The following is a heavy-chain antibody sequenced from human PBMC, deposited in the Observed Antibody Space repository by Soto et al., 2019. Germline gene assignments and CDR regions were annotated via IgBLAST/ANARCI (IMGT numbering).Heavy chain of an antibody. Sequence: QVHLVQSGAEVKKPGASLKVSCKASGYTFTSYGIVWVRQAPGQGLELMGWISTYNVDTKYAQKFNGRSTISTDTSTTTPYMELTSLTSDDTTTYYSARGGFAYGYLDFWGQGTLATVSS. J-gene: IGHJ4*02. CDR2: ISTYNVDT. V-gene: IGHV1-18*01. CDR1: GYTFTSYG. CDR3: ARGGFAYGYLDF. D-gene: IGHD5-18*01.